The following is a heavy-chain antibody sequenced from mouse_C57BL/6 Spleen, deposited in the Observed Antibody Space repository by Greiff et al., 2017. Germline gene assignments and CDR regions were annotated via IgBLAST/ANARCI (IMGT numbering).Heavy chain of an antibody. J-gene: IGHJ1*03. CDR3: ANSFITTVVGVFDV. Sequence: VQLQESGPGLVQPSQSLSITCTVSGFSLTSYGVHWVRQSPGKGLEWLGVIWRGGSTDYNAAFMSRLSITKDNSKSQVFFKMNSLQADDTAIYYCANSFITTVVGVFDVWGTGTTVTVSS. V-gene: IGHV2-5*01. CDR2: IWRGGST. CDR1: GFSLTSYG. D-gene: IGHD1-1*01.